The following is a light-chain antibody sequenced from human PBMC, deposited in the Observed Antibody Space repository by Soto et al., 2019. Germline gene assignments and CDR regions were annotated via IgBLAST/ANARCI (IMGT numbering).Light chain of an antibody. CDR1: QSISSW. Sequence: DNRISQSPSSMSASVGDRDTITCWTSQSISSWLAWYQQKPGKAPKLLIYQASSLQSGVPSRFSGSGSGTEFTLTISSLQPDDFATYFCQEYDRYWTFGQGTKVDIK. V-gene: IGKV1-5*03. CDR3: QEYDRYWT. J-gene: IGKJ1*01. CDR2: QAS.